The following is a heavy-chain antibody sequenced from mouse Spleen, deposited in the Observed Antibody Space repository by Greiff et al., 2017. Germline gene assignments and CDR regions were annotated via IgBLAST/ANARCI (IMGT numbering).Heavy chain of an antibody. V-gene: IGHV5-6*01. CDR3: ARRDYPGAMDY. CDR2: ISSGGSYT. J-gene: IGHJ4*01. D-gene: IGHD2-4*01. CDR1: GFTFSSYG. Sequence: EVHLVESGGDLVKPGGSLKLSCAASGFTFSSYGMSWVRQTPDKRLEWVATISSGGSYTYYPDSVKGRFTISRDNAKNTLYLQMSSLKSEDTAMYYCARRDYPGAMDYWGQGTSVTVSS.